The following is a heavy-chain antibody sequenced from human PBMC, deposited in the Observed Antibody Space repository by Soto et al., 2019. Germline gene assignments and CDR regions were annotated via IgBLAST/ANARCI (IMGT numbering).Heavy chain of an antibody. J-gene: IGHJ5*02. CDR1: GYTFTSYD. CDR2: MNPNSGNT. D-gene: IGHD3-3*01. V-gene: IGHV1-8*01. Sequence: QVQLVQSGAEVKKPGASVKVSCTASGYTFTSYDINWVRQATGQGLEWMGWMNPNSGNTGYAQKLQGRVAMTRSSPISTAYVELSSLRSEDTAVYYCERGITIFRLVDPGGQGPLVTVSS. CDR3: ERGITIFRLVDP.